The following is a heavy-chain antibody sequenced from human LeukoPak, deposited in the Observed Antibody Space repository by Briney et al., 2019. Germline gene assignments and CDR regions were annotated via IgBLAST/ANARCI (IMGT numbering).Heavy chain of an antibody. J-gene: IGHJ4*02. V-gene: IGHV1-3*03. CDR3: ARRVTIGSYYDY. CDR2: INAGNGNT. CDR1: GYTFTGYY. D-gene: IGHD2-21*02. Sequence: ASVKVSCKASGYTFTGYYMHWVRQAPGQRLEWMGWINAGNGNTKYSQEFQGRVTITRDTSASTAYMELSSLRSEDMAVYYCARRVTIGSYYDYWGQGTLVTVSS.